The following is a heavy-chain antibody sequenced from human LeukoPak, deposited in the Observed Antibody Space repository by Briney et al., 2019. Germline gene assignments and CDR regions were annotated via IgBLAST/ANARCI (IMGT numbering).Heavy chain of an antibody. D-gene: IGHD3-22*01. J-gene: IGHJ4*02. V-gene: IGHV4-59*01. CDR2: IYYSGST. CDR1: GGSISSFY. Sequence: SETLSLTCTVSGGSISSFYWSWIRQPPGKGLEWIGYIYYSGSTSYNPSLKSRVTISVDTSKNQFSLRLSSVTAADTAVYYCARGAQAGQWLFDYWGQGTLVTVSS. CDR3: ARGAQAGQWLFDY.